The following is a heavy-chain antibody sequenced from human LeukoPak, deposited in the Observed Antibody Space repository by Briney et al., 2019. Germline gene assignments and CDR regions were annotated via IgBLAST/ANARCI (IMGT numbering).Heavy chain of an antibody. V-gene: IGHV4-59*01. CDR3: ARKKTSPRSGFYF. J-gene: IGHJ4*02. Sequence: PSETLSLTCTVSGGSISSYYWSWIRQPPRKGLEWIGYIHYTGSTNYNPSLKSRVLISVDVAQKQFSLNLTSVTAADTAIYYCARKKTSPRSGFYFWGQGTLVTVSS. D-gene: IGHD3-3*01. CDR2: IHYTGST. CDR1: GGSISSYY.